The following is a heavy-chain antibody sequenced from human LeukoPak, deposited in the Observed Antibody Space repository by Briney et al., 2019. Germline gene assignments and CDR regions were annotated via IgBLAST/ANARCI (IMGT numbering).Heavy chain of an antibody. CDR3: VRGGVDY. Sequence: GGSLRLSCVASGVTFSGYCIHWVCQALGRGLVRVSRISSKWGSTDYADSVKGRFTISRDNAKNTLYLQMDSLRAEDTAVYYCVRGGVDYWGQGTLVTVSS. D-gene: IGHD3-16*01. CDR2: ISSKWGST. CDR1: GVTFSGYC. V-gene: IGHV3-74*01. J-gene: IGHJ4*02.